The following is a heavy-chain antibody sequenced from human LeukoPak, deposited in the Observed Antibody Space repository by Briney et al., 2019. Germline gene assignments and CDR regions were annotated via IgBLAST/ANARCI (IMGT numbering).Heavy chain of an antibody. V-gene: IGHV4-59*01. Sequence: PSETLSLTCTVSGGSISSYYWSWIRQPPGKGLEWIGYICYSGSTNYDPSLKSRVTISVDTSKNQFSLKLSSVTAADTAVYYCARSMVRGVRDWFDPWGQGTLVTVSS. J-gene: IGHJ5*02. CDR2: ICYSGST. CDR3: ARSMVRGVRDWFDP. CDR1: GGSISSYY. D-gene: IGHD3-10*01.